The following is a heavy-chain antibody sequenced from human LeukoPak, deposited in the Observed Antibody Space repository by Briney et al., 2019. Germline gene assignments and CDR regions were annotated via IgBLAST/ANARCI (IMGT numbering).Heavy chain of an antibody. CDR2: INPSGGST. V-gene: IGHV1-46*01. CDR1: GYTFTSYY. J-gene: IGHJ6*02. D-gene: IGHD2-2*03. Sequence: ASVKVSCKASGYTFTSYYMHWVRQAPGQGLEWMGIINPSGGSTSYAQKFQGRVTMTRDTSTSTAYMELSSLRSEDTAVYYCAADLDIVVVPAATRYYYGMDVWGQGTTVTVSS. CDR3: AADLDIVVVPAATRYYYGMDV.